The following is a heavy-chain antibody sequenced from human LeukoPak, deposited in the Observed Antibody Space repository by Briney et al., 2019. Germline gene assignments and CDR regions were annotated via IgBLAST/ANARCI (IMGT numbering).Heavy chain of an antibody. J-gene: IGHJ4*02. CDR2: VFHSGRT. D-gene: IGHD3-22*01. CDR1: GGSISDNW. V-gene: IGHV4-4*02. CDR3: ARNGYYSADY. Sequence: SETLSLTCVVSGGSISDNWWSWVRQPPGEGLEWIGEVFHSGRTTYNPSLRSRVTMSIDNSKNQFSLKLTSVTASDTAIYYCARNGYYSADYWGQGTLVTFSS.